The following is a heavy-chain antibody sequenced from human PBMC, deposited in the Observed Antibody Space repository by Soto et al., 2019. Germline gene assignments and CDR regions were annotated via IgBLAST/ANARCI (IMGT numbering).Heavy chain of an antibody. J-gene: IGHJ6*02. V-gene: IGHV3-30*03. CDR2: ISYDGSNK. CDR3: ARVRGVMDYYYYYGMDV. CDR1: GFTFSSYG. Sequence: WWSLRLSCAASGFTFSSYGMHWVRQAPGKGLEWVAVISYDGSNKYYADSVKGRFTISRDNSKNTLYLQMNSLRAEDTAVYYCARVRGVMDYYYYYGMDVWGQGTTVTVSS. D-gene: IGHD3-10*01.